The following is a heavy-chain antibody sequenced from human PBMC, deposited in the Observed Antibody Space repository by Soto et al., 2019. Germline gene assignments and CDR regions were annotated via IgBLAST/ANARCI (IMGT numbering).Heavy chain of an antibody. Sequence: PSETLSLTCTVSGGSISSYYWSWIRQPPGKGLEWIGYIYYSGSTNYNPSLKSRVTISVDTSKNQFSLKLSSVTAADTAVYYCARGGYSYGSYYHYYGMDVWGQGTTVTVSS. J-gene: IGHJ6*02. CDR2: IYYSGST. D-gene: IGHD5-18*01. V-gene: IGHV4-59*01. CDR1: GGSISSYY. CDR3: ARGGYSYGSYYHYYGMDV.